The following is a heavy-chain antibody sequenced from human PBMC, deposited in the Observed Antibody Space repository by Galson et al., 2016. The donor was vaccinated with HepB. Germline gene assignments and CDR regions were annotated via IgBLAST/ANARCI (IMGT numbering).Heavy chain of an antibody. J-gene: IGHJ4*02. CDR2: IDGPTPNT. CDR1: GFTFRNYA. CDR3: TTWLSHHFDY. D-gene: IGHD6-19*01. V-gene: IGHV3-23*01. Sequence: SLRLSCAASGFTFRNYAVSWVRRAPGKGLEWVSHIDGPTPNTHYADSVRGRFSIYRDNSRDTLYLQMDSLTAEDSAIYYCTTWLSHHFDYWGQGTRVTVSS.